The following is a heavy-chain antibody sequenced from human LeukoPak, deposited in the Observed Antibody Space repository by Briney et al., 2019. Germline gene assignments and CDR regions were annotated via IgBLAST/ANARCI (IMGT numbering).Heavy chain of an antibody. CDR1: GFTVSNNY. D-gene: IGHD6-19*01. Sequence: GGSLRLSCAASGFTVSNNYMGWVRQAPGKGLEWVSFIYSDISTYYADSVKGRFTISRDDSKNTLFLQMNSLRAEDTAVYHCARGPAPLIAVAGTKQLDYWGQGTLVTVSS. V-gene: IGHV3-66*01. CDR3: ARGPAPLIAVAGTKQLDY. CDR2: IYSDIST. J-gene: IGHJ4*02.